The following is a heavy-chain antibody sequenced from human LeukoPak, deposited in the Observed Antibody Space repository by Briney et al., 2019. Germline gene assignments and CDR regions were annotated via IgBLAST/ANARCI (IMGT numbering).Heavy chain of an antibody. CDR1: GFTFSTDA. D-gene: IGHD3-10*01. J-gene: IGHJ6*03. V-gene: IGHV3-21*01. Sequence: GGSLRLSCAASGFTFSTDAMSWVRQAPGKGLEWVSSISSSSSYIYYADSVKGRFTISRDNAKNSLYLQMNSLRAEDTAVSYCARDGPMVRGVIKYYYMDVWGKGTTVTVSS. CDR2: ISSSSSYI. CDR3: ARDGPMVRGVIKYYYMDV.